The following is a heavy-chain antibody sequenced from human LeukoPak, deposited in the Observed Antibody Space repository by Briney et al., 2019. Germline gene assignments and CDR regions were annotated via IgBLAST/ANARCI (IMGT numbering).Heavy chain of an antibody. V-gene: IGHV3-23*01. D-gene: IGHD2-21*01. J-gene: IGHJ4*02. CDR3: ANTGSYSVY. CDR2: ITSSGTA. CDR1: GLTFGSYG. Sequence: GGSLRLSCAASGLTFGSYGMGWVRQAPGKGLEWVSSITSSGTANYADSVKDRFLISRDNSKDTLFLQMNSLRVEDTAVYYCANTGSYSVYWGQGTLVTVSS.